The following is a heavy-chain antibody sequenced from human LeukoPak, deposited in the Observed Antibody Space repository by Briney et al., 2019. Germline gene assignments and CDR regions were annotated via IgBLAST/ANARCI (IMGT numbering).Heavy chain of an antibody. CDR2: IYYSGST. CDR3: ARDRVYRSRPY. V-gene: IGHV4-61*01. J-gene: IGHJ4*02. Sequence: SETLSLTCTVSGGSVSSGSYYWSWIRQPPGKGLEWIGYIYYSGSTNYNPSLKIRVTISVDTSKNQFSLKLSSVTAADTAVYYCARDRVYRSRPYWGQGTMVTVSS. D-gene: IGHD6-13*01. CDR1: GGSVSSGSYY.